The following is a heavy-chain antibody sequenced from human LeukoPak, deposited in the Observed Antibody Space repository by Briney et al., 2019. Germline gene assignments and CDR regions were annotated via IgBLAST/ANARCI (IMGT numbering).Heavy chain of an antibody. D-gene: IGHD3-22*01. Sequence: SETLSLTCTVSGGSISSYYWSWIRQPPGKGLEWIGYIYYSGSTNYNPSLKSRVAISIDTSKNQFSLNLTSVTASDTAVYYCARQGRYYYDSTKFTFDYWGQGTLVSVSS. CDR2: IYYSGST. CDR3: ARQGRYYYDSTKFTFDY. CDR1: GGSISSYY. J-gene: IGHJ4*02. V-gene: IGHV4-59*08.